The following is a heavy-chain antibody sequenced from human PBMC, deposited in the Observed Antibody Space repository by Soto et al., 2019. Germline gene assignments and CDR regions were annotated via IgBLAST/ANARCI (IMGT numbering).Heavy chain of an antibody. V-gene: IGHV5-51*01. CDR2: IYPGDSDT. J-gene: IGHJ3*02. CDR1: GYSFTSYW. D-gene: IGHD2-15*01. Sequence: PGESLKISCKGSGYSFTSYWIGWVRQMPGKGLEWMGIIYPGDSDTRYSPSFQGQVTISADKSISTAYLQWSSLKAPDTAMYYCATPNCSGGSCYALIGAFDIWGQGTMVTVSS. CDR3: ATPNCSGGSCYALIGAFDI.